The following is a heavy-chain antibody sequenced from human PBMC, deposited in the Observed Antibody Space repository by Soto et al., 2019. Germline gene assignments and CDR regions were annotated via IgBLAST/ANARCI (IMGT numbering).Heavy chain of an antibody. CDR3: ARGGNSLFDY. CDR2: FYYTGNT. D-gene: IGHD2-21*01. J-gene: IGHJ4*02. V-gene: IGHV4-31*03. Sequence: QVQLQESGPGLVKPSQTLSLTCTVSGGSISSDSYSWSWIRQHPGKGLEWIGSFYYTGNTYCKPSLKSRVTISLDTSKNQFSLKLNSVTAADTAVYYCARGGNSLFDYWGQGALVSVSS. CDR1: GGSISSDSYS.